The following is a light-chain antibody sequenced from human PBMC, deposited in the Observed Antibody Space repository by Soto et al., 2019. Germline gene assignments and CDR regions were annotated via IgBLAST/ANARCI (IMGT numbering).Light chain of an antibody. Sequence: EIVLTRSPGTLSLSPGERATLSCRASQNVDSNYLAWYQQKPGQAPRIIIFGASGRATGIPDRFSGSGSGTDFTLTISRLEPEDFAVYYCQQYGSLSWTFGQGTKVEIK. CDR1: QNVDSNY. J-gene: IGKJ1*01. CDR2: GAS. V-gene: IGKV3-20*01. CDR3: QQYGSLSWT.